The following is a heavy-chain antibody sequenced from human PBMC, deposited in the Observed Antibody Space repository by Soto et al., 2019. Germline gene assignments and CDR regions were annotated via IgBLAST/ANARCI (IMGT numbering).Heavy chain of an antibody. CDR2: IYYSGST. V-gene: IGHV4-39*02. Sequence: SETLSLTCTVSGGSISSSSYYWGWIRQPPGKGLEWIGSIYYSGSTYYNPSLKSRVTISVDTSKNQFSLKLSSVTAADTAVYYCARDSNNWNFGRSLDYWGQGTLVTVSS. J-gene: IGHJ4*02. D-gene: IGHD1-7*01. CDR1: GGSISSSSYY. CDR3: ARDSNNWNFGRSLDY.